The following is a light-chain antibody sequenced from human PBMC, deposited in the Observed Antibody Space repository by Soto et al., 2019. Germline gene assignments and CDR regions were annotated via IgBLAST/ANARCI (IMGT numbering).Light chain of an antibody. CDR3: SSYSNRVNLV. J-gene: IGLJ2*01. Sequence: QSALTQPASVSGSPGQSITISCTGTSSDVGDYNYVSWYQQHPGRAPKLMIYEVTNRPSGVSNRFSGSKSGNTASLTISGLQADDEADYYCSSYSNRVNLVFGGGTQLTVL. V-gene: IGLV2-14*01. CDR2: EVT. CDR1: SSDVGDYNY.